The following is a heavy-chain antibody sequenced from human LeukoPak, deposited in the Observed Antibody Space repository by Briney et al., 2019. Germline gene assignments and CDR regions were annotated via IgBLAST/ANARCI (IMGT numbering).Heavy chain of an antibody. CDR2: IIPIFGTA. D-gene: IGHD6-19*01. Sequence: SVKVSCKASGGTFGSYAISWVRQAPGQGLEWMGGIIPIFGTANYAQKFQGRVTITADESTSTAYMELSSLRSEDTAVYYCARDQGSSGWYQGGFDPWGQGTLVTVSS. CDR1: GGTFGSYA. V-gene: IGHV1-69*13. CDR3: ARDQGSSGWYQGGFDP. J-gene: IGHJ5*02.